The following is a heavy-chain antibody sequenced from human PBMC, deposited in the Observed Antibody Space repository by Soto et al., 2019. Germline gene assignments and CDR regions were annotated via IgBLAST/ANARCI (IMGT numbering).Heavy chain of an antibody. CDR2: IFDSGTT. CDR1: GGSFSGYH. Sequence: VELQESGPGLVKPSETLSLTCTVSGGSFSGYHWAWIRQPPGKGLEWIGYIFDSGTTNFKSSLRGRVAISLDKFKNQFSLQFTSVTAADTAIYYCARAHGDFWFDPWGQGVLVIVSS. V-gene: IGHV4-59*01. J-gene: IGHJ5*02. CDR3: ARAHGDFWFDP.